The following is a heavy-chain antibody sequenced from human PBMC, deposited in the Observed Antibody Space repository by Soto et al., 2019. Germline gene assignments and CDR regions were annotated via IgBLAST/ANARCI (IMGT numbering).Heavy chain of an antibody. D-gene: IGHD3-22*01. V-gene: IGHV2-5*02. CDR3: AHIGSMIVVVTAHSGAFDI. Sequence: QITLKESGPTLVKPTQTLTLTCTFSGFSLSTSGVGVGWIRQPPGKALEWLALIYWDDDKRYSPSLKRRLTITKDNSKNQVVLTMTHLDPVYTATYYSAHIGSMIVVVTAHSGAFDIWGQGTMVTVSS. CDR1: GFSLSTSGVG. J-gene: IGHJ3*02. CDR2: IYWDDDK.